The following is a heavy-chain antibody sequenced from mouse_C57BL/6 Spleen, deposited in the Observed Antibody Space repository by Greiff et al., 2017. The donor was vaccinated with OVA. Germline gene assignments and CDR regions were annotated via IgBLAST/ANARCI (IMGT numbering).Heavy chain of an antibody. V-gene: IGHV5-17*01. CDR3: ARITGTGFDY. CDR2: ISSGSSTI. Sequence: EVQLQESGGGLVKPGGSLKLSCAASGFTFSDYGMHWVRQAPEKGLEWVAYISSGSSTIYYADTVKGRFTISRDNAKNTLFLQMTSLRSEDTAMYYCARITGTGFDYWGQGTTLTVSS. J-gene: IGHJ2*01. D-gene: IGHD4-1*01. CDR1: GFTFSDYG.